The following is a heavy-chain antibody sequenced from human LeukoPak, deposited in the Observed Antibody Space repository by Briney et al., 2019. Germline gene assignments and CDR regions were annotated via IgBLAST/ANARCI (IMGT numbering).Heavy chain of an antibody. V-gene: IGHV3-49*04. Sequence: GSLRLSCRTSGFTFSDYSLIWVRQAPGKGLEGVGFIRNIAYGGTTAHAASVKDRFTISRDDSKSVAYLDMYSLKTEDTGVYYCTRDASYYDFWSGYSNWGQGTLVTVSS. J-gene: IGHJ4*02. CDR3: TRDASYYDFWSGYSN. CDR1: GFTFSDYS. D-gene: IGHD3-3*01. CDR2: IRNIAYGGTT.